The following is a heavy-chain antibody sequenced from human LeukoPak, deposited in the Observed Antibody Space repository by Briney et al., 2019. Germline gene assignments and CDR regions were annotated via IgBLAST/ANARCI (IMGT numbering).Heavy chain of an antibody. D-gene: IGHD1-7*01. CDR3: AKGSRNYGAFDI. CDR2: ISGSGGST. V-gene: IGHV3-23*01. Sequence: GGPVRLSCAASGFTFSSYAMSGVRQAPGKALEWVSAISGSGGSTYYADSVKGRFTISRDNSKNTLYLQMNSLRAEDTAVYYCAKGSRNYGAFDIWGQGTMVTVSS. J-gene: IGHJ3*02. CDR1: GFTFSSYA.